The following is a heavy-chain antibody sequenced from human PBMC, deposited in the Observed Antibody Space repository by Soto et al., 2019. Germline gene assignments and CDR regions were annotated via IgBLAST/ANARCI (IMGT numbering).Heavy chain of an antibody. CDR3: ARAQLRSVWAYDF. J-gene: IGHJ4*02. CDR2: IHHTGRT. V-gene: IGHV4-4*02. Sequence: QVHLQESGPGLVRPSETLSLTCAISGASTYTNDWWIWLRQPPGRGLEGIAEIHHTGRTNYNASFMGRAALSVDNSKNQFHPNLRAVTAADTAIYFCARAQLRSVWAYDFWGQGSLVTVSS. CDR1: GASTYTNDW. D-gene: IGHD6-19*01.